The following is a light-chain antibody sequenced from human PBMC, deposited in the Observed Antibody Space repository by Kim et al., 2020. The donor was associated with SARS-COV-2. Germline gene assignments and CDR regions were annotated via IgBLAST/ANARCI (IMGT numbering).Light chain of an antibody. J-gene: IGLJ1*01. V-gene: IGLV3-21*04. CDR1: NIGGKS. Sequence: SYELTQPPSVSVAPGMTARVTCGGDNIGGKSVHWYQQKPGQAPVLVIYYDSDRPSGIPERFSGSKSGNTATLTISWVEAGDEADYYCQVWDSSSDHYVFGTGTKVTVL. CDR2: YDS. CDR3: QVWDSSSDHYV.